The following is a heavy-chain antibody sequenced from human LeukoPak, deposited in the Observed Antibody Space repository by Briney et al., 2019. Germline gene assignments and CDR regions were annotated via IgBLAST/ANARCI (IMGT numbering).Heavy chain of an antibody. J-gene: IGHJ4*02. Sequence: PSETLSLTCAVYGGSFSGYYWSWIRQPPGKGLEWIGEINHSGSTNYNPSLKSRVTISVDTSKNQFSLKLSSVTAADTAVYYCARRSGSLGYWGQGTLVTVSS. CDR2: INHSGST. V-gene: IGHV4-34*01. CDR3: ARRSGSLGY. D-gene: IGHD1-26*01. CDR1: GGSFSGYY.